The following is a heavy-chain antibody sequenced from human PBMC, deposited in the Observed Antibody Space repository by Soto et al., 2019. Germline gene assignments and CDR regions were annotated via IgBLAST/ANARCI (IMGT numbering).Heavy chain of an antibody. CDR1: GGSISSGFYS. J-gene: IGHJ5*02. V-gene: IGHV4-30-2*01. CDR2: IYHSGST. CDR3: ARAWDVGYCSGGSCYGDNWFDP. Sequence: SETLSLTCAVSGGSISSGFYSWSWIRQPPGKGLEWIGYIYHSGSTYYNPSLKSRVTISVDRSKNQFSLKLSSVTAADTAVYYCARAWDVGYCSGGSCYGDNWFDPWGQGTLVTVSS. D-gene: IGHD2-15*01.